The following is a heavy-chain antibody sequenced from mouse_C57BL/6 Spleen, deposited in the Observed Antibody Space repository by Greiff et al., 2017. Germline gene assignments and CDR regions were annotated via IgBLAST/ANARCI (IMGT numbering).Heavy chain of an antibody. CDR1: GYTFTSYW. CDR2: IDPSDSYT. J-gene: IGHJ3*01. V-gene: IGHV1-69*01. CDR3: ARGGLVAY. Sequence: QVQLQQSGAELVMPGASVKLSCKASGYTFTSYWMHWVKQRPGQGLEWIGEIDPSDSYTNYNQKFKGKSTLTVDKSSSTAYMQLSSLTSEDSAVYYCARGGLVAYWGQGALVTVSA.